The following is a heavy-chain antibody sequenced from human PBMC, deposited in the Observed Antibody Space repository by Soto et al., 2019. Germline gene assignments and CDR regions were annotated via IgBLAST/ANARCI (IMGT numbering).Heavy chain of an antibody. CDR3: ARDLGVVAARAGWFDP. Sequence: SETLSLTCTVSGGSVSSGSYYWSWIRQPPGKGLEWIGYIYYSGSTNYNPSLKSRVTISVDTSKNQFSLKLSSVTAADTAVYYCARDLGVVAARAGWFDPWGQGTLVTVS. CDR1: GGSVSSGSYY. J-gene: IGHJ5*02. D-gene: IGHD2-15*01. CDR2: IYYSGST. V-gene: IGHV4-61*01.